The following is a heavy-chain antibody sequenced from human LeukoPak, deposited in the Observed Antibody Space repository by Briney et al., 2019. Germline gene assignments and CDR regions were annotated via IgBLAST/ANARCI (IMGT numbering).Heavy chain of an antibody. D-gene: IGHD3-22*01. V-gene: IGHV3-30-3*01. J-gene: IGHJ3*02. Sequence: GGSLRLSCAASGFTFSSYAMHWVRQAPGKGLEWVAVISYDGNNKYYADSVKGRFTISRDNAKNSLYLQMNSLRAEDTAVYYCARDRAITMIVVAEDAFDIWGQGTMVTVSS. CDR2: ISYDGNNK. CDR1: GFTFSSYA. CDR3: ARDRAITMIVVAEDAFDI.